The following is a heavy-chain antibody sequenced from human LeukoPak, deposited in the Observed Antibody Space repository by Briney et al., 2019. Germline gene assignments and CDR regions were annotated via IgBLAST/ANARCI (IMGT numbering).Heavy chain of an antibody. Sequence: ASVKVSCKASGYTFTSYGINWVRQATGQGLEWMGWMNPNSGNTGYAQKFQGRVTITRNTSISTAYMELSSLRSEDTAVYYCARGDYGSRGDYYYYYMDVWGKGTTVTVSS. CDR2: MNPNSGNT. CDR1: GYTFTSYG. D-gene: IGHD3-10*01. CDR3: ARGDYGSRGDYYYYYMDV. V-gene: IGHV1-8*03. J-gene: IGHJ6*03.